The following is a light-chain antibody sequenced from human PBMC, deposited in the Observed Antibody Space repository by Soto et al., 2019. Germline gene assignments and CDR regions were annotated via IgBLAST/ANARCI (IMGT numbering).Light chain of an antibody. CDR3: CSYAGGYIYL. CDR2: GND. J-gene: IGLJ1*01. V-gene: IGLV1-44*01. Sequence: QAVVTQPPSASGTPGQRVTISCSGSNSNVGNNTVNWYQQFPGTSPRLLIEGNDQRPSGVPERFSGSKSGNTASLTISGLQAEDEADYFCCSYAGGYIYLFGTGTKLTVL. CDR1: NSNVGNNT.